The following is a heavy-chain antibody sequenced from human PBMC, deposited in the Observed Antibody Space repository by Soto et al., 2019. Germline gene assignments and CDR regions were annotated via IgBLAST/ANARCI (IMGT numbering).Heavy chain of an antibody. CDR2: ISYDGSNK. CDR3: AKIAVAGDTNYYVTDV. CDR1: GFSFSSYG. V-gene: IGHV3-30*18. Sequence: QVQLVESGGGVVQPGRSLRLSCVASGFSFSSYGMHWVRQAPGKGLEWVAVISYDGSNKYYADSVKGRFTISRDSSKNTLYLQMNSLRAEDTAVYYCAKIAVAGDTNYYVTDVWGQGTTVTVSS. D-gene: IGHD6-19*01. J-gene: IGHJ6*02.